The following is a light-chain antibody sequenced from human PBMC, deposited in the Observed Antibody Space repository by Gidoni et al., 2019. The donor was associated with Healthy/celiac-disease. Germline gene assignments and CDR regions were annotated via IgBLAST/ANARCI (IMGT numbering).Light chain of an antibody. CDR3: QKYNSAPQRFT. V-gene: IGKV1-27*01. Sequence: DIQMTQSPSSLSASVGDRVTITCRASQGISNYLAWYQQKPGKVPKLPIYAASTLQSGVPSRFSGSGSGTDFTLTISSLQPEDVATYYCQKYNSAPQRFTFGPGTKVDIK. CDR2: AAS. CDR1: QGISNY. J-gene: IGKJ3*01.